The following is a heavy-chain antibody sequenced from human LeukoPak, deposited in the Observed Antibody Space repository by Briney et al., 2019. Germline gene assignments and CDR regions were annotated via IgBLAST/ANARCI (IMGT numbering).Heavy chain of an antibody. CDR3: ASLTVTTSGGY. CDR1: GGSISGYY. J-gene: IGHJ4*02. V-gene: IGHV4-34*01. CDR2: VNHSGST. D-gene: IGHD4-17*01. Sequence: SETLSLTCAVYGGSISGYYWSWIRQPPGKGLEWIGEVNHSGSTNYNPSLKSRVTISVDTSKNQFSLNLISVTAADTAVYYCASLTVTTSGGYWGQGTLVTVSS.